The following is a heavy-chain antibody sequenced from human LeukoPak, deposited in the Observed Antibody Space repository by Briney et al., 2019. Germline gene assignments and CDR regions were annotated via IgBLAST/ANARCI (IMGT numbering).Heavy chain of an antibody. J-gene: IGHJ4*02. CDR2: ISSNGGST. V-gene: IGHV3-64*01. CDR1: GFTFSSYA. Sequence: GGSLRLSCAASGFTFSSYAMHWVRQAPGKGLEYVSAISSNGGSTYYANSVKGRFTISRDNSKNTLYLQMGSLRAEDTAVYYCAKTDYGDSMYYFDYWGQGTLVTVSS. D-gene: IGHD4-17*01. CDR3: AKTDYGDSMYYFDY.